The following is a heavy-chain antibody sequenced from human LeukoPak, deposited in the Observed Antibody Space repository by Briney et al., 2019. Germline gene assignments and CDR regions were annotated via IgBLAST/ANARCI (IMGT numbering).Heavy chain of an antibody. D-gene: IGHD1-26*01. CDR2: ISYDGSNK. CDR1: GFTFSSYA. Sequence: PGRSLRLSCAASGFTFSSYAMHWVRQAPGKGLEWVAVISYDGSNKYYADSVKGRFTISRDNSKNTLYLQMNSLRAEDTAVYYCARVWWEQRGIFDYWGQGTLVTVSS. J-gene: IGHJ4*02. V-gene: IGHV3-30-3*01. CDR3: ARVWWEQRGIFDY.